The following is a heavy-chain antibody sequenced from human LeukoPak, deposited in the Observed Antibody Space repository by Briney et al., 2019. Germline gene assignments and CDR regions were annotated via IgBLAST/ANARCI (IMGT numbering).Heavy chain of an antibody. V-gene: IGHV4-59*01. CDR2: IYYSGST. D-gene: IGHD5-18*01. Sequence: SETLSLTCTVSGGSISSYYWSWIRQPPGKGLEWLGYIYYSGSTNYNPSLKSRVTISVDTSKNQFSLKLSSVTAADTAVYYCARGPLYSYGSSFDYWGQGTLVTVSS. J-gene: IGHJ4*02. CDR3: ARGPLYSYGSSFDY. CDR1: GGSISSYY.